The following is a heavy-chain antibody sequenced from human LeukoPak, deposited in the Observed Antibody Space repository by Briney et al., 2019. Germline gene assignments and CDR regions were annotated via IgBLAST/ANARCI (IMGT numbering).Heavy chain of an antibody. CDR1: GFPFSSHA. Sequence: GGSLRLSCAASGFPFSSHAMTWVRQSPGKGLECLSVISGSGGTTYYADSVKGRFTISRDNSKNTLYLQMNSLRAEDTAVYYCAKVSSGYYRNYFDFWGQGTLVTVSS. J-gene: IGHJ4*02. V-gene: IGHV3-23*01. CDR2: ISGSGGTT. D-gene: IGHD3-22*01. CDR3: AKVSSGYYRNYFDF.